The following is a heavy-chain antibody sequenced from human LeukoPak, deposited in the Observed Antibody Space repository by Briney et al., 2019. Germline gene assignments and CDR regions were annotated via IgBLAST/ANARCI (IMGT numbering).Heavy chain of an antibody. Sequence: ASVTVSYMVSGYTLTELSMHWVRPASGKGLAWVGGFDPEDGETIYAQKFQGRVTMTEDTSTDTAYMELSSLRSEDTAVYYCATDRDYDSSGHSFDYWGQGTLVTVSS. CDR1: GYTLTELS. V-gene: IGHV1-24*01. J-gene: IGHJ4*02. CDR2: FDPEDGET. CDR3: ATDRDYDSSGHSFDY. D-gene: IGHD3-22*01.